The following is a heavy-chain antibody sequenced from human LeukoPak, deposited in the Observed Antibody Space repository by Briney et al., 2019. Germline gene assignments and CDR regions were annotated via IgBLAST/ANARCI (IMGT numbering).Heavy chain of an antibody. Sequence: PGRSLRLSCAASGFTFDDYAMHWVRQAPGKGLEWVSGISWNSISMDYADSVKGRFTISRDNAKNSLYLQMNSLRTEDMALYYCAKEKIYCSGGSCYHDAFDIWGQGTMVTISS. CDR1: GFTFDDYA. CDR3: AKEKIYCSGGSCYHDAFDI. V-gene: IGHV3-9*03. CDR2: ISWNSISM. D-gene: IGHD2-15*01. J-gene: IGHJ3*02.